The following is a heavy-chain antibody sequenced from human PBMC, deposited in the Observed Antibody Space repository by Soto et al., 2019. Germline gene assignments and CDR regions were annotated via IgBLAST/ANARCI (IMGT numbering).Heavy chain of an antibody. CDR2: INPSGGST. CDR3: ARDTVVAATSTPYNWFDP. Sequence: QVQLVQSGAEVKKPGASVKVSCKASGYTFTSYYMHWVRQAPGQGLEWMGIINPSGGSTSNAQKFQSRATRTRDTSTSTVYMELSSLRSEDTAVYYCARDTVVAATSTPYNWFDPWGQGTLVTVSS. J-gene: IGHJ5*02. D-gene: IGHD2-15*01. CDR1: GYTFTSYY. V-gene: IGHV1-46*03.